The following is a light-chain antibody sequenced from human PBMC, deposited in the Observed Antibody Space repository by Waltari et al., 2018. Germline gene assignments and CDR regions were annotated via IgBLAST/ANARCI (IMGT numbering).Light chain of an antibody. CDR2: EGS. CDR3: CSYAGSSLVV. CDR1: SSDVGSYNL. J-gene: IGLJ2*01. Sequence: QSALTQPASVSGSPGQSITISCTGTSSDVGSYNLVSWYQQHPGKAPKLMIYEGSKRPSGVSNRFSGSKSGNTASRTISGLQAEDEADYYCCSYAGSSLVVFGGGTKLTVL. V-gene: IGLV2-23*01.